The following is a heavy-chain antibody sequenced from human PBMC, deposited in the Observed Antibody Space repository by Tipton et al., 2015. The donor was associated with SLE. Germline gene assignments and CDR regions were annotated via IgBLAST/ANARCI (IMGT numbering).Heavy chain of an antibody. J-gene: IGHJ6*02. V-gene: IGHV3-48*01. Sequence: SLRLSCAASGFTFSSYSMNWVRQAPGKGLEWVSYISSSSSTIYYADSVKGRFTISRDNAKNSLYLQMNSLRAEDTAVYYCARDLVRDGDYGDGMDVWGQGTTVTVSS. CDR2: ISSSSSTI. CDR1: GFTFSSYS. CDR3: ARDLVRDGDYGDGMDV. D-gene: IGHD4-17*01.